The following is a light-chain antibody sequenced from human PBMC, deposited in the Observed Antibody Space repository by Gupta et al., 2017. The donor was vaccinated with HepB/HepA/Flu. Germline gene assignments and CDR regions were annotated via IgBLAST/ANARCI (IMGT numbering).Light chain of an antibody. Sequence: QLVLTQSPSASASLGASVKLTCPLSSGHSNYAIAWHQQQPEKGPRYLMKILTDGSHSKGDGIPDRFSGSNSGTERYLTIASLQSEDEADYYGQTWDSGIQVFGGGTKLTVL. CDR2: ILTDGSH. CDR3: QTWDSGIQV. CDR1: SGHSNYA. V-gene: IGLV4-69*01. J-gene: IGLJ2*01.